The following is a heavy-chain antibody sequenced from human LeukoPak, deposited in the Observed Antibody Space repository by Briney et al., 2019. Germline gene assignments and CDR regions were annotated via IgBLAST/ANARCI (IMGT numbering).Heavy chain of an antibody. CDR2: TNSGGSST. J-gene: IGHJ6*02. Sequence: GGSLRLSCVASGFTFSDYSMNWVRQAPGKGLEWVSYTNSGGSSTHYVDSVKGRFTISRDNAKNSLFLQANSLRAEDTAVYYCARVLAGGYYYGMDVWGQGTTVTVSS. CDR1: GFTFSDYS. CDR3: ARVLAGGYYYGMDV. V-gene: IGHV3-48*01. D-gene: IGHD1-14*01.